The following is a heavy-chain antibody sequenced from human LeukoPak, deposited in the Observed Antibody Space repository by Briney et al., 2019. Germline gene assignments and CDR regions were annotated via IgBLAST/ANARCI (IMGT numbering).Heavy chain of an antibody. CDR3: AKVGGGDECYFDY. Sequence: PGGSLRLSCAASGFTFDDYAMQWVRQAPGKGLEWVSGVSWNSGSIGYADSVKGRFTVSRDNAKNSLYLQMNSLRAEDTALYYCAKVGGGDECYFDYWGQGTLVTVSS. CDR1: GFTFDDYA. D-gene: IGHD2-21*02. V-gene: IGHV3-9*01. CDR2: VSWNSGSI. J-gene: IGHJ4*02.